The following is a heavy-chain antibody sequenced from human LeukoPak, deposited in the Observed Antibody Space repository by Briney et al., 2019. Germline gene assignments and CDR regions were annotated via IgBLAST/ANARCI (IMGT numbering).Heavy chain of an antibody. CDR1: GYTFTGYY. Sequence: GASVKVSCKASGYTFTGYYMHWVRQAPGQGLEWVGRINPNSGCTNYAQKFQGRVTITRDTSISTAYMELSRLRSDDTAVYYCAIPTVSSFDYWGQGTLVTVSS. J-gene: IGHJ4*02. CDR3: AIPTVSSFDY. V-gene: IGHV1-2*06. CDR2: INPNSGCT. D-gene: IGHD4-17*01.